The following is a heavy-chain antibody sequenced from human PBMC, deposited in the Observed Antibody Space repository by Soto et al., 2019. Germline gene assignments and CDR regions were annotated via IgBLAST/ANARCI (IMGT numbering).Heavy chain of an antibody. CDR1: GGSVRSGNHF. CDR3: ARGGEPLGYYGLDV. V-gene: IGHV4-61*01. CDR2: MYYTGVT. Sequence: SETLYLTCSVSGGSVRSGNHFWNWMRQPPGRGLEWLGYMYYTGVTNYNPSLKSRVSMSVDTSQDQFSLNLTSLTAADTAVYYCARGGEPLGYYGLDVWGQGTTVTVS. J-gene: IGHJ6*02.